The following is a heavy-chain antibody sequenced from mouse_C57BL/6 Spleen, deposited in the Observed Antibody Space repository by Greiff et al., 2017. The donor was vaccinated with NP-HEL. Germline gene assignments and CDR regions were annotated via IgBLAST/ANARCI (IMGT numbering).Heavy chain of an antibody. Sequence: EVKVVESGGGLVKPGGSLKLSCAASGFTFSSYAMSWVRQTPEKRLEWVATISDGGSYTYYPDNVKGRFTISRDNAKNNLYLQMSHLKSEDTAVYYCAPIYYDYGGFAYWGQGTLVTVSA. D-gene: IGHD2-4*01. CDR2: ISDGGSYT. J-gene: IGHJ3*01. CDR1: GFTFSSYA. V-gene: IGHV5-4*03. CDR3: APIYYDYGGFAY.